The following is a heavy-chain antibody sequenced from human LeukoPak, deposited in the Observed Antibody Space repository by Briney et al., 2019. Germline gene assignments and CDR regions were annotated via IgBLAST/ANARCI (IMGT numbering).Heavy chain of an antibody. J-gene: IGHJ4*02. V-gene: IGHV4-59*11. D-gene: IGHD4-23*01. CDR1: GGSISSHY. CDR2: IYYSGST. CDR3: ARGGVTPYFDY. Sequence: SETLSLTCTVSGGSISSHYWSWIRQPPGKGLEWIGYIYYSGSTNYNPSLKSRVTISVDTSKNQFSLKLSSVTAADTAVYYCARGGVTPYFDYWGQGTLVTVSS.